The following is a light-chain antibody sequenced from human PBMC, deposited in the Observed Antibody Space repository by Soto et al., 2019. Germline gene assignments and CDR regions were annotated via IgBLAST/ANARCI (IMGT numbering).Light chain of an antibody. J-gene: IGKJ1*01. CDR3: QQHYNTPRT. Sequence: DIQMTQSPSSLSASVGDRVTITCRTSQPISDYLNWYQQKPGKAPTLLIYTASNLQSGVPSRFSGSGSGTHFTLTISSLQPEEFATYYCQQHYNTPRTVGQGTKVDIK. V-gene: IGKV1-39*01. CDR1: QPISDY. CDR2: TAS.